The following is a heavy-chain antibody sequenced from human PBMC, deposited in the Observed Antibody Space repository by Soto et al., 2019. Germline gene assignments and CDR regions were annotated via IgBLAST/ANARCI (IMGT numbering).Heavy chain of an antibody. Sequence: LCLSCASSGLIFSRYWMSWVRLAPGKGLEWLAGIKMDRNERYYVDSVEGRFTISRDNPKNSLYLQMIRLRVEDSAVYYCERWDCSGASCCFLVCWGQGTVVSV. CDR1: GLIFSRYW. CDR3: ERWDCSGASCCFLVC. D-gene: IGHD2-15*01. V-gene: IGHV3-7*01. J-gene: IGHJ4*02. CDR2: IKMDRNER.